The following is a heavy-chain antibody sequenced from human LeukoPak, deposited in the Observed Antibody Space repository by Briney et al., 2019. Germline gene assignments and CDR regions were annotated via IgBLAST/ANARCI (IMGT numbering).Heavy chain of an antibody. Sequence: GGSLRLSCAASGFTFNNAWMNWVRQAPGKGLEWVGRIKSKNVGGTTDYAAPVKGRFTISRDDSKNTVYLQMSSLKIEDTAVYYCTSHAAFDPWGQGTLVTVSS. CDR3: TSHAAFDP. J-gene: IGHJ5*02. CDR2: IKSKNVGGTT. CDR1: GFTFNNAW. V-gene: IGHV3-15*01.